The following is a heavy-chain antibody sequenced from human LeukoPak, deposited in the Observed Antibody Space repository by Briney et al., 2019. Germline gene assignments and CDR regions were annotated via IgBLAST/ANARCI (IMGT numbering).Heavy chain of an antibody. Sequence: GGSLRLSCAASGFTFNNAWMNWVRQAPGKGLEWVGRIKSKNVGGTTDYAAPVKGRFTISRDDSKNTVYLQMSSLKIEDTAVYYCTSHAAFDPWGQGTLVTVSS. CDR3: TSHAAFDP. J-gene: IGHJ5*02. CDR2: IKSKNVGGTT. CDR1: GFTFNNAW. V-gene: IGHV3-15*01.